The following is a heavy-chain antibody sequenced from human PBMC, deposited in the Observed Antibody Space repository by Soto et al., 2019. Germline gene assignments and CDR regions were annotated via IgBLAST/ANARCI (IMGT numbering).Heavy chain of an antibody. V-gene: IGHV2-5*02. CDR3: AHRVRSDWPWNWGAFDI. CDR1: GFSLSTSGVG. CDR2: IYWDDNK. Sequence: QITLKESGPPLVKPTQTLTLTCTFSGFSLSTSGVGVGWIRQPPGKALEWLALIYWDDNKRYSPSLKSRVTITKATSKNQVVLTMTNMDPVDTATYYCAHRVRSDWPWNWGAFDIWGQGTMATVSS. J-gene: IGHJ3*02. D-gene: IGHD1-7*01.